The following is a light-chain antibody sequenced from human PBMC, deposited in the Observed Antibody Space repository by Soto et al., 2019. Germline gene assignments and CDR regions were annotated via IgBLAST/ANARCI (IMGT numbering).Light chain of an antibody. CDR2: DAS. V-gene: IGKV1-5*01. CDR3: QQYNSLWT. J-gene: IGKJ1*01. CDR1: QSISSW. Sequence: DIQMTQSPSTLSASVGDRVTITCWASQSISSWLAWYQQKPGKAPKLLIYDASSLESGVPSRFSGSGAGTEFTLTISSLQPDDFATYYCQQYNSLWTFGQGTK.